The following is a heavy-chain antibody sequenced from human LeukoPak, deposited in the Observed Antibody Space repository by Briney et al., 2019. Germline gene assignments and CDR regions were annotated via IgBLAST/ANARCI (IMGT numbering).Heavy chain of an antibody. V-gene: IGHV1-46*01. CDR1: GYTFTDYF. CDR3: ARGPSITMIRGGQWYYYMDV. CDR2: INPSGGST. J-gene: IGHJ6*03. D-gene: IGHD3-10*01. Sequence: ASVKVSCKASGYTFTDYFMHWVRQAPGQGLEWMGWINPSGGSTNYAQKFQGRVTMTRDTSTNTVYMELSSLRSEDTAVYYCARGPSITMIRGGQWYYYMDVWGKGTTVTISS.